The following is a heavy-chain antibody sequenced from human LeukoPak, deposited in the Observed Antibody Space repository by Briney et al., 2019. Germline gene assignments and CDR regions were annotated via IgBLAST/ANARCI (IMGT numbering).Heavy chain of an antibody. J-gene: IGHJ4*02. CDR2: IRYDGSVT. V-gene: IGHV3-33*08. CDR3: VRDIGSYPPEK. D-gene: IGHD3-10*01. CDR1: GFSFSSYG. Sequence: GGSLRLSCAASGFSFSSYGMHWVRQAPGKGLEWVAVIRYDGSVTYYADSVRGRFTISRDTSKNTLHLQMNSLRAEDTAIYYCVRDIGSYPPEKWGQGTLVTVSS.